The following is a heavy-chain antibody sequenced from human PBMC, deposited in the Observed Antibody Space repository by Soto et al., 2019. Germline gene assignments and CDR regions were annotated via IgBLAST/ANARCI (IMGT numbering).Heavy chain of an antibody. CDR1: GDTFISYY. V-gene: IGHV1-46*01. CDR3: AKIGAPMTTSPYFDF. D-gene: IGHD2-2*01. J-gene: IGHJ2*01. Sequence: ASVKVSCKASGDTFISYYINWVRQAPGQGLEWMGIMNPSAGSATYAQKFQGRVTITRDASTNTAYMELSSLRSDDTAVYYCAKIGAPMTTSPYFDFWGRGTLVTVSS. CDR2: MNPSAGSA.